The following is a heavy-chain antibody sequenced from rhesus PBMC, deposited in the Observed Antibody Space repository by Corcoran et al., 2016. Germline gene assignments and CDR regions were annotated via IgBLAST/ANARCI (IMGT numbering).Heavy chain of an antibody. CDR3: ARNIVGTLYFDY. CDR1: GGSISGYYY. CDR2: ISGNRAST. D-gene: IGHD5-24*01. J-gene: IGHJ4*01. V-gene: IGHV4-73*01. Sequence: QVQLQQWGEGLVKPSENLSLTCAVYGGSISGYYYWSWSRQPPGKGLVGIGYISGNRASTNYYPSLKTRVTISKDTSKNQFSLKLSSVTAADTALYYCARNIVGTLYFDYWGQGVLVTVSS.